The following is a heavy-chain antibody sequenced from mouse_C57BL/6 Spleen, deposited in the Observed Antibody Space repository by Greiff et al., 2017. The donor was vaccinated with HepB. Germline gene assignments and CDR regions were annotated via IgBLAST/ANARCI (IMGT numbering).Heavy chain of an antibody. CDR3: ARSTTVVDYFDY. CDR1: GYAFTNYL. J-gene: IGHJ2*01. CDR2: INPGSGGT. Sequence: QVQLQQSGAELVRPGTSVKVSCKASGYAFTNYLIEWVKQRPGQGLEWIGVINPGSGGTNYNEKFKGKATLTADKSSSTAYMQLSSLTSEDSAVYFCARSTTVVDYFDYWGQGTTLTVSS. D-gene: IGHD1-1*01. V-gene: IGHV1-54*01.